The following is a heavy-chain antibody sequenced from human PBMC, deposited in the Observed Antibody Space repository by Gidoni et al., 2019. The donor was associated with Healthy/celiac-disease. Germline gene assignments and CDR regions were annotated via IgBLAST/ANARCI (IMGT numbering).Heavy chain of an antibody. V-gene: IGHV4-34*01. CDR1: GGSFSGYY. CDR2: INHSGST. D-gene: IGHD4-17*01. CDR3: APLRVTRDWFDP. J-gene: IGHJ5*02. Sequence: QVQLQQWGAGLLKPSETLSLTCAVYGGSFSGYYWSWIRQPPGKGLEWIGEINHSGSTNYNPSLKSRVTISVDTSKNQFSLKLSSVTAADTAVYYCAPLRVTRDWFDPWGQGTLVTVSS.